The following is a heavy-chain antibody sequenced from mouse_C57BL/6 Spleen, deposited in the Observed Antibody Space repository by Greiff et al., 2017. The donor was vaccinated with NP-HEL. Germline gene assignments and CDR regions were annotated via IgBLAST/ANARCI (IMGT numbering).Heavy chain of an antibody. V-gene: IGHV5-4*01. D-gene: IGHD2-3*01. J-gene: IGHJ2*01. Sequence: EVQLQESGGGLVKPGGSLKLSCAASGFTFSSYAMSWVRQTPEKRLEWVATISDGGSYTYYPDNVKGRFTISRDNAKNNLYLQMSHLKSEDTAMYYCARDRMGYYYFDYWGQGTTLTVSS. CDR1: GFTFSSYA. CDR3: ARDRMGYYYFDY. CDR2: ISDGGSYT.